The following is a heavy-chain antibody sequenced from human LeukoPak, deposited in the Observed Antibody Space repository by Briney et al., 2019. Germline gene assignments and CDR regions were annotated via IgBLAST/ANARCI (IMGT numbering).Heavy chain of an antibody. Sequence: GASVKVSCKASGYTFTSYDINWVRQAPGQGREWMGWMNTNSGDTGYEQTFQGRDTMTRKTYISTAHIELSSLRSEDTAGYYCERESPGLTATTPDQRMTIAETRFDPWGQGTLVTVSS. CDR2: MNTNSGDT. CDR3: ERESPGLTATTPDQRMTIAETRFDP. V-gene: IGHV1-8*01. D-gene: IGHD1-20*01. CDR1: GYTFTSYD. J-gene: IGHJ5*02.